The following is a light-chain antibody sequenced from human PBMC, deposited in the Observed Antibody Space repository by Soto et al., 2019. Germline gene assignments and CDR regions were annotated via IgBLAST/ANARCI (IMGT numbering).Light chain of an antibody. CDR2: SNT. CDR1: SSDIGSNT. CDR3: ATWDDSLSGL. V-gene: IGLV1-44*01. J-gene: IGLJ2*01. Sequence: QAVVTQPPSASGTPGQRVTISCSGGSSDIGSNTVNWYQQLPGSAPKLLIYSNTHRPSGVPDRFSGSTSGTSASLAISGLQSEDEADYYCATWDDSLSGLFGGGTKLTVL.